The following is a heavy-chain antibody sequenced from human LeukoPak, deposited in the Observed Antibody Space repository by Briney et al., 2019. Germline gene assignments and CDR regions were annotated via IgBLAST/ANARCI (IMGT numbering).Heavy chain of an antibody. J-gene: IGHJ4*02. Sequence: PSETLSLACTVSGGSISSYYWSWIRQPPGKGLEWIGYIYYSGSTNYNPSLKSRVTISVGTSKNQFSLKLSSVTAADTAVYYCARGVSSGSDYWGQGTLVTVSS. V-gene: IGHV4-59*08. CDR3: ARGVSSGSDY. CDR2: IYYSGST. D-gene: IGHD3-10*01. CDR1: GGSISSYY.